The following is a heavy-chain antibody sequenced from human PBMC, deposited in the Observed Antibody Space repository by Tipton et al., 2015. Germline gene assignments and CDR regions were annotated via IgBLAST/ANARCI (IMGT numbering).Heavy chain of an antibody. V-gene: IGHV4-59*12. CDR1: GGSISNYY. J-gene: IGHJ4*02. Sequence: TLSLTCTVSGGSISNYYWSWIRQPPGKGLEWIGYIYYSGTTNCNPSLKSRVTVSVDTSKNQFSLKLTSVTAADTAVYYCARSQRRHQDYWGQGTLVTVSS. CDR3: ARSQRRHQDY. CDR2: IYYSGTT. D-gene: IGHD1-1*01.